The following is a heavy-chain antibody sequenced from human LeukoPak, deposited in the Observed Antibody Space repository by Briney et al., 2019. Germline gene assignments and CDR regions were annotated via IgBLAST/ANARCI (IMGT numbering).Heavy chain of an antibody. J-gene: IGHJ5*02. V-gene: IGHV1-2*02. CDR3: ARDAHNGYEFHDWFDP. D-gene: IGHD5-12*01. CDR2: INPNSGGT. Sequence: ASVKVSCKASGYTFTDYYRHWVRQAPGQGLEWMGWINPNSGGTKYAQKFQGRVTMTTDTSISTAYMEMSRLTSDDTAVYYCARDAHNGYEFHDWFDPWGQGALVTVSS. CDR1: GYTFTDYY.